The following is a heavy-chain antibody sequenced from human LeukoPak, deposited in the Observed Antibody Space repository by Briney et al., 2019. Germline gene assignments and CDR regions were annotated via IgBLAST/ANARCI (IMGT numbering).Heavy chain of an antibody. J-gene: IGHJ4*02. Sequence: SETLSLTCTVSGASISSGGYYWGWLRQHPGKGLEWIGNIYHSGTTYYNPSLQSRVSISVDTSKNQFSLKLSSVTAADTAVYYCARDSGYSGVDYWGQGTRVTVSS. CDR3: ARDSGYSGVDY. V-gene: IGHV4-31*03. CDR2: IYHSGTT. D-gene: IGHD5-12*01. CDR1: GASISSGGYY.